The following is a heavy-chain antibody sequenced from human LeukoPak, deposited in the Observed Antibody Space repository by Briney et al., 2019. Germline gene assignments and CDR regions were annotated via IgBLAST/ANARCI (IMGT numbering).Heavy chain of an antibody. Sequence: PSETLSLTCIVSGGSISSGGYYWSWIRQPPGKGLEWIGYIYHSGSTYYNPSLKSRVTISIDTSKNQFYLKLSSVTAADRAMYYCARGGLAIAGTGIDYWGQGTLVTVSS. J-gene: IGHJ4*02. CDR2: IYHSGST. V-gene: IGHV4-30-2*01. D-gene: IGHD6-13*01. CDR3: ARGGLAIAGTGIDY. CDR1: GGSISSGGYY.